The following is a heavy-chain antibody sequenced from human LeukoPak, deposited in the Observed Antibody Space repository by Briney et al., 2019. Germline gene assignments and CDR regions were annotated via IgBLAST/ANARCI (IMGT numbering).Heavy chain of an antibody. Sequence: PGGSLRLSCAASGFTFSDYAMSWVRQAPGKGLEWVSAISGSGGSTYYADSVKGRFTISRDNSKNTLYLQMNSLRAEDTAVYYCAKEYAPIAARVYYYGMDVWGQGTTVTVSS. CDR1: GFTFSDYA. V-gene: IGHV3-23*01. CDR3: AKEYAPIAARVYYYGMDV. J-gene: IGHJ6*02. CDR2: ISGSGGST. D-gene: IGHD6-6*01.